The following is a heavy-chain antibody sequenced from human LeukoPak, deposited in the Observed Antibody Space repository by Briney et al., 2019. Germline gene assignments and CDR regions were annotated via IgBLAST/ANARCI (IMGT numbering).Heavy chain of an antibody. Sequence: GESLRLSCAASGFPFSTYAMSWVRQAPGKGLEWVSSIRGSDGSTYYADSVKGRFAISRDNSKNTLYLQMNSLRAEDTAVCYCAKDVYGDYGGLDYWGQGTLVTVSS. J-gene: IGHJ4*02. CDR2: IRGSDGST. CDR3: AKDVYGDYGGLDY. D-gene: IGHD4-17*01. CDR1: GFPFSTYA. V-gene: IGHV3-23*01.